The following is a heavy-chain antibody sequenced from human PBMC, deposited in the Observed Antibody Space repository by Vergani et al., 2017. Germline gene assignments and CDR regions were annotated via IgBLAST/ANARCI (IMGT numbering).Heavy chain of an antibody. V-gene: IGHV3-21*01. CDR2: ISSSYNYI. D-gene: IGHD6-13*01. J-gene: IGHJ1*01. CDR3: ARVYGIAAD. Sequence: EVQLVESGGGLVKPGGSLRLSCAASGFTFSGYSMNWVRQAPGKGLEWVSSISSSYNYIYYADSVQGRFTISRDNAKNSLYLQMNSLRAEDTAVYYCARVYGIAADWGQGTLVTVSS. CDR1: GFTFSGYS.